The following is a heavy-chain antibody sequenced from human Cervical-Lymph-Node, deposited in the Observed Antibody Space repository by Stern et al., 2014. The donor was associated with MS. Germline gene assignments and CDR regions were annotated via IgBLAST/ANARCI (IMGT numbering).Heavy chain of an antibody. CDR2: ISYDGSNK. CDR3: AKDFVVVSPYWFDP. Sequence: VHLVESGGGVVQPGRSLRLSCAASGFTFSSYGMHWVRQAPGKGLEWVAVISYDGSNKYYADSVKGRFTISRDNSKNTLYLQMNSLRAEDTAVYYCAKDFVVVSPYWFDPWGQGTLVTVSS. V-gene: IGHV3-30*18. D-gene: IGHD2-2*01. J-gene: IGHJ5*02. CDR1: GFTFSSYG.